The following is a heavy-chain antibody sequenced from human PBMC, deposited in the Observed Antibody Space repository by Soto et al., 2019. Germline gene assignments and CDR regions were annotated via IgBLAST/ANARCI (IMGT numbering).Heavy chain of an antibody. CDR1: GFTFSVSA. V-gene: IGHV3-21*02. Sequence: DVQLVESGGGLVKPGGSLRLSCEASGFTFSVSAMNWVRQAPGKGLEWVSSINGGSTSVHYADSVKGRFTISRDNANNSLSLQLNNLRVEDPAVYYCARGGGSLNYWCQGTLVSVSS. CDR3: ARGGGSLNY. D-gene: IGHD2-15*01. J-gene: IGHJ4*02. CDR2: INGGSTSV.